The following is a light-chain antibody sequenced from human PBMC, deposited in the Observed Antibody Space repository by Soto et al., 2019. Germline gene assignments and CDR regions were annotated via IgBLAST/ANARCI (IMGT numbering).Light chain of an antibody. Sequence: DIQLTHSPSTLSASVGDRVTITCRASQSISSWLAWYQQKPGKAPKLLIHDATSLESGVPSRFSGSGSGTEFTLTISSLQPDDFATYYCQQYSSYWTFAQGTKVDIK. J-gene: IGKJ1*01. CDR3: QQYSSYWT. CDR1: QSISSW. CDR2: DAT. V-gene: IGKV1-5*01.